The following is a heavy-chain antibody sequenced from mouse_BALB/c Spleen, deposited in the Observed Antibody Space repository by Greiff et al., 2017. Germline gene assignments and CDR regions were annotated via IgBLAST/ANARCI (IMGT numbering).Heavy chain of an antibody. Sequence: QLQESGPELVKPGASVKMSCKASGYTFTSYVMHWVKQKPGQGLEWIGYINPYNDGTKYNEKFKGKATLTSDKSSSTAYMELSSLTSEDSAVYYCARLYYYGSSYGYFDVWGAGTTVTVSS. CDR1: GYTFTSYV. D-gene: IGHD1-1*01. CDR3: ARLYYYGSSYGYFDV. J-gene: IGHJ1*01. CDR2: INPYNDGT. V-gene: IGHV1-14*01.